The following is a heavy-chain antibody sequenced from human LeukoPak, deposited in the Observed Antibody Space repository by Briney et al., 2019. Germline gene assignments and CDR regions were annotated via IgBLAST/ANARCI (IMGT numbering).Heavy chain of an antibody. CDR2: ISGSGGST. D-gene: IGHD5-12*01. V-gene: IGHV3-23*01. CDR1: GFTFSSYA. CDR3: AKLADSGYDSNDY. J-gene: IGHJ4*02. Sequence: AGGSLRLSCAASGFTFSSYAMSWVRQAPGKGLEWVSAISGSGGSTYYADSVKGRSTISRDNSKNTLYLQMNSLRAEDTAVYYCAKLADSGYDSNDYWGQGTLVTVSS.